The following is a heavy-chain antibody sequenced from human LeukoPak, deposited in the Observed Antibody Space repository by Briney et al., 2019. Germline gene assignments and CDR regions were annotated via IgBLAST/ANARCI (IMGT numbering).Heavy chain of an antibody. CDR1: GGSFSGYY. D-gene: IGHD1-26*01. J-gene: IGHJ4*02. CDR3: ARDRRWELSWFDY. V-gene: IGHV4-34*01. CDR2: INHSGST. Sequence: SETLSLTCAVYGGSFSGYYWSWIRQPPGKGLEWIGEINHSGSTNYNPSLKSRVTISVDTSKNQFSLKLSSVTAADTAVYYCARDRRWELSWFDYWGQGTLVTVSS.